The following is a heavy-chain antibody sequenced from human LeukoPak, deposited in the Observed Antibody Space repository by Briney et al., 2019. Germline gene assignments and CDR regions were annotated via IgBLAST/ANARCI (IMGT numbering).Heavy chain of an antibody. Sequence: SETLSLTCTVSGGSISSYYWSWIRQPAGKGLEWIGRIYTSGSTNYNPSLKGRVTLSVDTSKNQFSLKLSSVTAADTAVYYCARFRRWLQLRSAWYFDLWGRGTLVTVSS. J-gene: IGHJ2*01. CDR1: GGSISSYY. D-gene: IGHD5-24*01. V-gene: IGHV4-4*07. CDR3: ARFRRWLQLRSAWYFDL. CDR2: IYTSGST.